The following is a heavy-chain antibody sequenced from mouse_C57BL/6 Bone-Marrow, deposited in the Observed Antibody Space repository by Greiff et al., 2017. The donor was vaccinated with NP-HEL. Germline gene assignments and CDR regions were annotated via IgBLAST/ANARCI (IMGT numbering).Heavy chain of an antibody. CDR2: INPSNGGT. J-gene: IGHJ2*01. V-gene: IGHV1-53*01. D-gene: IGHD2-3*01. CDR1: GYTFTSYW. CDR3: ARDIYDGYDYFDY. Sequence: VQLQQPGTELVKPGASVKLSCKASGYTFTSYWMHWVKQRPGQGLEWIGNINPSNGGTNYNEKFKSKATLTVDKSSSTAYMQLSSLTSEDSAVYYCARDIYDGYDYFDYWGQGTTLTVSS.